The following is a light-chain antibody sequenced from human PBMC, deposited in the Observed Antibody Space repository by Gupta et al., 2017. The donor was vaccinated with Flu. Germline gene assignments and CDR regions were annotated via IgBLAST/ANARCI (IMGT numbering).Light chain of an antibody. CDR1: QTVAGK. J-gene: IGKJ1*01. Sequence: EIVMTQSPDTLSVSPGDRATLSCRASQTVAGKLAWYQQRPGLPPRLLILAASTRAIGIPARFSATGSGTEFTLTITSLQPEDSAVYFCQQYYEWRTFGQGTRLEIK. V-gene: IGKV3-15*01. CDR2: AAS. CDR3: QQYYEWRT.